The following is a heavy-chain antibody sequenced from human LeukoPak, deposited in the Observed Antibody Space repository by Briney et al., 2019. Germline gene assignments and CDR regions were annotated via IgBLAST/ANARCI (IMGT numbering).Heavy chain of an antibody. CDR2: MNPNSGNT. D-gene: IGHD3-22*01. Sequence: ASVKVSCKASGYTFTSYDINWVRQATGQGLEWMGCMNPNSGNTGYAQKFQGRVTMTRNTSISTAYMELSSMRSEDTAVYYCARVGCGWMRAYDHWGQNTLVTVSS. V-gene: IGHV1-8*01. CDR1: GYTFTSYD. CDR3: ARVGCGWMRAYDH. J-gene: IGHJ1*01.